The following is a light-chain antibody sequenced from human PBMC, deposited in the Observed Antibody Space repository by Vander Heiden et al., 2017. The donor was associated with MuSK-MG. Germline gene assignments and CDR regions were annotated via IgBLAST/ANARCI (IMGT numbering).Light chain of an antibody. J-gene: IGKJ3*01. V-gene: IGKV3-20*01. CDR3: QQYGSSPIT. CDR2: GPS. CDR1: QSLSSTY. Sequence: EIVLTQSPGTLSSSPGERATLTCRASQSLSSTYLAWYQQKPGQAPRLLIYGPSSRATGIPDRFSVSGSGTDFTLTISRLEPEDFAVYYCQQYGSSPITFGHGTKVDIK.